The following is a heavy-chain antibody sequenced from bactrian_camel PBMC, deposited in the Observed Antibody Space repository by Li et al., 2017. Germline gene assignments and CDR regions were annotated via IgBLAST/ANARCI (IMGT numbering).Heavy chain of an antibody. D-gene: IGHD1*01. CDR2: LDIYGGT. J-gene: IGHJ4*01. V-gene: IGHV3S6*01. CDR1: GDTQRSYC. CDR3: AAGSSGSGWATLSADAFPH. Sequence: HVQLVESGGGSVQAGGSLRLSCAASGDTQRSYCMGWFRQAPGKAREGVAGLDIYGGTRYVDSLRGRFTISKDNAKHILYLQMNSLKDEDTATYYCAAGSSGSGWATLSADAFPHWGQGTQVTVS.